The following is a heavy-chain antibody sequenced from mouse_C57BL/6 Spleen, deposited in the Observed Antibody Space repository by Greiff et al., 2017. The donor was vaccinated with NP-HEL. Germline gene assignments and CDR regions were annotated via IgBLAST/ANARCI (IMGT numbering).Heavy chain of an antibody. V-gene: IGHV2-2*01. CDR1: GFSLTSYG. J-gene: IGHJ4*01. Sequence: QVQLKESGPGLVQPSQSLSITCTVSGFSLTSYGVHWVRQSPGKGLEWLGVIWSGGSTDYNAAFISRLSISKDNSKSQVFFKMNSLQADDTAIYYWARGGYGSSYYYAMDYWGQGTSVTVSS. CDR2: IWSGGST. CDR3: ARGGYGSSYYYAMDY. D-gene: IGHD1-1*01.